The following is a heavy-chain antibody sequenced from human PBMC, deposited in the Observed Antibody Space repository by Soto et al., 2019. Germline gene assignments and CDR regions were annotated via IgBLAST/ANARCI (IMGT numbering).Heavy chain of an antibody. CDR3: ASEETAWPLAYGLDV. D-gene: IGHD2-21*02. J-gene: IGHJ6*02. V-gene: IGHV3-21*01. CDR1: GFTFSNYY. CDR2: IRSGRDT. Sequence: KSGGSLRLSCAVSGFTFSNYYIHWVRQAPGKGLEWVSSIRSGRDTFYADSVKGRFSISRDDATSSVSLQMNSLRGEDTAVYFCASEETAWPLAYGLDVWGQGTTVTVSS.